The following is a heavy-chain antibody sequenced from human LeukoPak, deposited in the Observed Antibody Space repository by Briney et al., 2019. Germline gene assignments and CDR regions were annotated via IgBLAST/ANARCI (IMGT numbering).Heavy chain of an antibody. CDR1: GFTVSSNY. J-gene: IGHJ6*02. Sequence: QPGGSLRLSCAASGFTVSSNYMNWVRQAPGKGLEWVSLIYSGGSTYYADSVKGRFTISRDNSKNTLSLQMNSLRAEDTAVYYCARDGRLQPPYFYYGMDVWGQGTTVTVSS. V-gene: IGHV3-66*01. CDR3: ARDGRLQPPYFYYGMDV. D-gene: IGHD5-24*01. CDR2: IYSGGST.